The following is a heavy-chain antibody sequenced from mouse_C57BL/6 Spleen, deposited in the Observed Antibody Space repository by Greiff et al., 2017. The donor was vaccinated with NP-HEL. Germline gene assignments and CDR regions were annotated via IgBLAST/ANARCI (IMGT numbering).Heavy chain of an antibody. J-gene: IGHJ2*01. Sequence: EVMLVESGGGLVKPGGSLKLSCAASGFTFSDYGMHWVRQAPEKGLEWVAYISSGSSTIYYADTVKGRFTISRDNAKNTLFLQMTSLRSEDTAMYYCARGGHYYGSSLGYWGQGTTLTVSS. CDR2: ISSGSSTI. CDR3: ARGGHYYGSSLGY. V-gene: IGHV5-17*01. CDR1: GFTFSDYG. D-gene: IGHD1-1*01.